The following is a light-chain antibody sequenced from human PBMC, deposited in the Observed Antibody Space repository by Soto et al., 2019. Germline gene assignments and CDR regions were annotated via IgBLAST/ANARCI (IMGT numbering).Light chain of an antibody. CDR2: DAS. V-gene: IGKV1-5*01. Sequence: DIQMTQSPSTLSASVGDRVTITCRASQSISRSLDWYQQKPGKAPNLLIFDASSLEGGVPSRFSGSGFGTDFTLPITNLQPADFATYSCQQYSDFFISFGPGTTVDFK. J-gene: IGKJ3*01. CDR1: QSISRS. CDR3: QQYSDFFIS.